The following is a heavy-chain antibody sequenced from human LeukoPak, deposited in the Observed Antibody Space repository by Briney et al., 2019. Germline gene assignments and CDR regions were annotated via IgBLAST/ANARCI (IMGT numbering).Heavy chain of an antibody. V-gene: IGHV4-30-4*01. CDR1: GGSISSGDYY. CDR2: IYYSGST. CDR3: AREDSTNGGYFQH. D-gene: IGHD2-2*01. J-gene: IGHJ1*01. Sequence: SETLSLTCTVSGGSISSGDYYWSRIRQPPGKGLEWIGYIYYSGSTYYNPSLKSRVTISVDTSKNQFSLKLSSVTAADTAVYYCAREDSTNGGYFQHWGQGTLVTVSS.